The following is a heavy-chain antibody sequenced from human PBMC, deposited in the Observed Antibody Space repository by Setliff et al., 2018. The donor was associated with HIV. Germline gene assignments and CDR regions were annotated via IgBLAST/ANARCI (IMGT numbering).Heavy chain of an antibody. D-gene: IGHD7-27*01. J-gene: IGHJ3*01. Sequence: TLSLTCAVYGRSFSGYYWNWIRQSPGKGLEWIGEINHSGGTNYNPSLKSRVTMSIDTSKNQFSLNVSSVTAADTAVYYCARGWGHDGFDFWGQGTMVTVSS. V-gene: IGHV4-34*01. CDR2: INHSGGT. CDR1: GRSFSGYY. CDR3: ARGWGHDGFDF.